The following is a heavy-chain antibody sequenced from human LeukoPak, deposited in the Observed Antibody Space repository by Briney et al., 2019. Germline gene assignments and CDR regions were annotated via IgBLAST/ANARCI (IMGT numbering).Heavy chain of an antibody. Sequence: GGSLRLSCAASGFTFASYGMSWVRQAPGRGLEWVSGISGSSGTTYYADSVKGRFTISRDNSKNTVYLQMNSLRDEDTAVYYCAKGGSSWFLGDWGQGTLVTVSS. D-gene: IGHD6-13*01. J-gene: IGHJ4*02. CDR2: ISGSSGTT. V-gene: IGHV3-23*01. CDR3: AKGGSSWFLGD. CDR1: GFTFASYG.